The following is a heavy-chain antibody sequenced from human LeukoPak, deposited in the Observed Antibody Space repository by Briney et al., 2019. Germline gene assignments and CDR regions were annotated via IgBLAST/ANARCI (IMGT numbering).Heavy chain of an antibody. J-gene: IGHJ4*02. CDR2: ISGSGNTI. CDR3: ARDRSGGTYYYDSGGYSF. D-gene: IGHD3-22*01. V-gene: IGHV3-11*01. Sequence: GGSLRLSCAASGFTFSDYYMSWIRQAPGKGLEWISSISGSGNTIYYADSAMGRFTISRDNAKNSLYLLMNSLTAEDTAVYYCARDRSGGTYYYDSGGYSFWGQGTLVTVSS. CDR1: GFTFSDYY.